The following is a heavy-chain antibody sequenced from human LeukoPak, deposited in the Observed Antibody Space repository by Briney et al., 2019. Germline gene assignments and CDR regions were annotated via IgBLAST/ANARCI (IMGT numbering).Heavy chain of an antibody. V-gene: IGHV3-30*04. Sequence: PGGSLRLSCAASGFTFSNYAMHWVRQAPGKGLEWVAVISYHGSLTFYADSVKGRLTISRDNSKNTLYLQMNSLRAEDTAVYYCARADPVGATKYDGMDVWGQGTTVTVSS. J-gene: IGHJ6*02. CDR1: GFTFSNYA. CDR3: ARADPVGATKYDGMDV. D-gene: IGHD1-26*01. CDR2: ISYHGSLT.